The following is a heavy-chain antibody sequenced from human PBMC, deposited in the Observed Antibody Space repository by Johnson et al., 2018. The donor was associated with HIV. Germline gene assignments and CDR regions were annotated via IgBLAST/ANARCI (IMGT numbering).Heavy chain of an antibody. J-gene: IGHJ3*02. D-gene: IGHD2-8*01. CDR3: ARDSNRYAFDI. V-gene: IGHV3-13*01. Sequence: VQLVESGGGVVRPGGSLRLSCAASGFTFDDYGMSWVRQPPGKGLEWVSGIGTAGDTYYPGSVKGRFTISRENAKNSLYLQMNSLRAEDTAVYYCARDSNRYAFDIWGQGTRVTVSS. CDR2: IGTAGDT. CDR1: GFTFDDYG.